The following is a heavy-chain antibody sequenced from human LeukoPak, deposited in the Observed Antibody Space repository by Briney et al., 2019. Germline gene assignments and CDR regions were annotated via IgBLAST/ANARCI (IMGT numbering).Heavy chain of an antibody. CDR2: IYYSGST. D-gene: IGHD3-10*01. CDR1: GGSISSYY. CDR3: ASLTYYYGSGSYYNNGIGYFDY. J-gene: IGHJ4*02. V-gene: IGHV4-39*07. Sequence: SETLSLTCTVSGGSISSYYWGWIRQPPGKGLEWIGSIYYSGSTYYNPSLKSRVTISVDTSKNQFSLKLSSVTAADTAVYYCASLTYYYGSGSYYNNGIGYFDYWGQGTLVTVSS.